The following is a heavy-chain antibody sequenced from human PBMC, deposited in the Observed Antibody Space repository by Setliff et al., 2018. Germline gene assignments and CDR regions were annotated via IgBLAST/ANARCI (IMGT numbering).Heavy chain of an antibody. CDR1: GSAISSGHY. V-gene: IGHV4-38-2*01. D-gene: IGHD3-3*01. J-gene: IGHJ6*03. Sequence: SETLSLTCAVSGSAISSGHYWGWIRQPPGKGGLEWIGSFRPSGRTYYNPSLKSRVTISLDTSRKQFSLKLSSVTAADTAVYYCARMTGFLYTDVWGKGTTVTVSS. CDR3: ARMTGFLYTDV. CDR2: FRPSGRT.